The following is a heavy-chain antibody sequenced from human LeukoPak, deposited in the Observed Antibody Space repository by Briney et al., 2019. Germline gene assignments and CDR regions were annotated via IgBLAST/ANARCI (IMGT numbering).Heavy chain of an antibody. CDR3: ARARGVVVSYYYYGMDV. CDR1: GGSISTYY. V-gene: IGHV4-4*07. D-gene: IGHD2-15*01. Sequence: PSETLSLTCAGSGGSISTYYWSWIRQPAGKGLEWIGRIYTSGSTNYNPSLKSRVTMSVGTSKNHFSLKLSSVTAADTAVYYCARARGVVVSYYYYGMDVWGQGTTVTVSS. J-gene: IGHJ6*02. CDR2: IYTSGST.